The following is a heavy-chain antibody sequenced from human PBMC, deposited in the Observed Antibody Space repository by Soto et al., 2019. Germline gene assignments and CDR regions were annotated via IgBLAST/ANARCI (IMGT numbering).Heavy chain of an antibody. CDR3: ARVGAAADLGFDY. CDR2: INHSGST. D-gene: IGHD6-13*01. CDR1: GGSFSGYY. J-gene: IGHJ4*02. V-gene: IGHV4-34*01. Sequence: SETLSLTCAVYGGSFSGYYLSWIRQPPGKGLEWIGEINHSGSTNYNPSLKSRVTISVDTSKNQFSLKLSSVTAADTAVYYCARVGAAADLGFDYWGQGTLVTVSS.